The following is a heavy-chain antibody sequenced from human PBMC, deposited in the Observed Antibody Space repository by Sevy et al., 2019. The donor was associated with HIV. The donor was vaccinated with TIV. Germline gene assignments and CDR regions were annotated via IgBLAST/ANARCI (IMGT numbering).Heavy chain of an antibody. V-gene: IGHV3-15*01. J-gene: IGHJ6*02. Sequence: GGSLRLSCAVSGLTFSDAWMSWVRQAPGKGLEWVGRIKSKAEGGTTDYAAPVRGRFSISRDDSKNTVYLQMNSLKTEDTAVYYCTHVDNYYYGMAVWGQGTTVTVSS. D-gene: IGHD3-9*01. CDR1: GLTFSDAW. CDR2: IKSKAEGGTT. CDR3: THVDNYYYGMAV.